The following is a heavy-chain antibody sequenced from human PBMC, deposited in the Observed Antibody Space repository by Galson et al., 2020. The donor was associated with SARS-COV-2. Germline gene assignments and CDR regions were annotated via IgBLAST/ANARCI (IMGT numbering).Heavy chain of an antibody. D-gene: IGHD4-17*01. CDR1: GFTFSTYD. J-gene: IGHJ4*02. CDR3: MANDYGDYF. V-gene: IGHV3-48*02. Sequence: GESLKISCAASGFTFSTYDMNWVRQAPGKGLEWVSYISASGNTIYYADSVKGRFTISRDIARNSLYLQMNSLRDEDTAVYYCMANDYGDYFGGQGTLVTVSS. CDR2: ISASGNTI.